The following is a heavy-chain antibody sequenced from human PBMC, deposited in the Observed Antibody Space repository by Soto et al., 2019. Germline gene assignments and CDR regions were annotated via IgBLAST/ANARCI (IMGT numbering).Heavy chain of an antibody. CDR3: TKTDAGGSYDY. CDR2: MSYDGSNK. Sequence: GGSLRLSCAASGFTFSGYAMHWVRQAPGKGLEWVTLMSYDGSNKYYADSVKGRFTISRDNSKNTLYLQMNSLRAEDTAVYYCTKTDAGGSYDYWGLGTLVTVSS. CDR1: GFTFSGYA. D-gene: IGHD1-26*01. J-gene: IGHJ4*02. V-gene: IGHV3-30*18.